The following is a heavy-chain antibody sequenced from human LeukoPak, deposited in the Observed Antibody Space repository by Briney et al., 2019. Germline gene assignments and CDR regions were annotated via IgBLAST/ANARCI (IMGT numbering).Heavy chain of an antibody. J-gene: IGHJ4*02. CDR2: IYYSGST. CDR1: GGSISSYY. V-gene: IGHV4-59*01. D-gene: IGHD3-10*01. Sequence: SETLSLTCTVSGGSISSYYWSWIRQPPGKGLEWIGYIYYSGSTNYNPSLKSRVTISVDTSKNQFSLKLSSVTAADTAVYYCAMLNYYGSGSYPIDYWGQGTLVTVSS. CDR3: AMLNYYGSGSYPIDY.